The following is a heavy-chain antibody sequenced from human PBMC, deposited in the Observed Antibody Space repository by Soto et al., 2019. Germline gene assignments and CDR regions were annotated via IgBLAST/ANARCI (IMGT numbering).Heavy chain of an antibody. CDR1: GFTFSSYG. D-gene: IGHD6-13*01. Sequence: GGSLRLSCAASGFTFSSYGMHWVRQAPGKGLEWVAVIWYDGSNKYYADSVKGRFTISRDNSKNTLYLQMNSLRAEDTAVYYCARGSERWAAAGSTHWFDPWGQGTLVTVSS. CDR2: IWYDGSNK. CDR3: ARGSERWAAAGSTHWFDP. V-gene: IGHV3-33*01. J-gene: IGHJ5*02.